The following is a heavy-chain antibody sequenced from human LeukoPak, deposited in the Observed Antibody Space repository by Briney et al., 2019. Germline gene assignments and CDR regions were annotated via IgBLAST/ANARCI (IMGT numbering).Heavy chain of an antibody. CDR1: GGSFSGYY. CDR3: VRQLGYYFDY. V-gene: IGHV4-34*01. Sequence: SETLSLTCAVYGGSFSGYYWSWLRQPPGKGLEWIGEINHSGSTNYNPSLKSRVTISVDTPKNQFSLKLSSVTAADTAVYYCVRQLGYYFDYWGQGTLVTVSS. CDR2: INHSGST. D-gene: IGHD1-1*01. J-gene: IGHJ4*02.